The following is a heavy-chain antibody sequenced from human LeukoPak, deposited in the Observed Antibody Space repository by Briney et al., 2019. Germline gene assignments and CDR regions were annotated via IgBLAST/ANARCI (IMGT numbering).Heavy chain of an antibody. V-gene: IGHV3-21*01. J-gene: IGHJ4*02. Sequence: GGSLRLSCAAFGFTFSSYSMNWVSQPPGKGLEWVSSISSSSSYIYYADSVKGRFTISRDNAKNSLYLQMNSLRAEDTAVYYCARNKKGDRYTYGHDYWGQGTLVTVSS. CDR1: GFTFSSYS. D-gene: IGHD5-18*01. CDR3: ARNKKGDRYTYGHDY. CDR2: ISSSSSYI.